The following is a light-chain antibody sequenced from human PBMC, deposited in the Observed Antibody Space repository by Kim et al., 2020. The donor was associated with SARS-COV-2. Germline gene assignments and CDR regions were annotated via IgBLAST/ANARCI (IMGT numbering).Light chain of an antibody. Sequence: EIVLTQSPATLSLSPGERATLSCRASQSVSRYLAWYEHKPGQAPRLLIYDASKRATGIPARFSGSGSGTDFTLTISGLEPEDFAVYYCQQRSNWPPTFGQGTRLEIK. V-gene: IGKV3-11*01. J-gene: IGKJ5*01. CDR3: QQRSNWPPT. CDR2: DAS. CDR1: QSVSRY.